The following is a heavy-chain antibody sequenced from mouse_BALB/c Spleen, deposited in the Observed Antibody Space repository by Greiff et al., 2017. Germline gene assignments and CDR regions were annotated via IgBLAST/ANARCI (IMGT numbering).Heavy chain of an antibody. CDR3: ARRPPWGTWWYFDV. CDR2: IRNKANGYTT. D-gene: IGHD3-3*01. V-gene: IGHV7-3*02. Sequence: EVQLQESGGGLVQPGGSLRLSCATSGFTFTDYYMSWVRQPPGKALEWLGFIRNKANGYTTEYSASVKGRFTISRDNSQSILYLQMNTLRAEDSATDYCARRPPWGTWWYFDVWGAGTTVTVSS. CDR1: GFTFTDYY. J-gene: IGHJ1*01.